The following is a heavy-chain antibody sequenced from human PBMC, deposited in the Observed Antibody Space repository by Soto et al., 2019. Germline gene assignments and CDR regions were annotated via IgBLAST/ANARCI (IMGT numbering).Heavy chain of an antibody. D-gene: IGHD5-18*01. CDR1: GGTLNTYT. CDR3: ARDVTAMEALYYYDT. CDR2: ILPFLGTT. J-gene: IGHJ4*02. V-gene: IGHV1-69*08. Sequence: QLQLVQSGAAVKKPGSSVKFSCKASGGTLNTYTISWVRQAPGQGLEWMGSILPFLGTTNYARKFQGRVTINADQSTSTMELSSLRSEDTAVYFCARDVTAMEALYYYDTWGQGTLVTVSS.